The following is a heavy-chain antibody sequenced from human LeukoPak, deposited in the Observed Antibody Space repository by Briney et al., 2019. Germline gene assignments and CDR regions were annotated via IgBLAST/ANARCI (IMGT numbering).Heavy chain of an antibody. CDR3: AREAFTSFDY. V-gene: IGHV3-74*01. CDR2: INSDGSST. Sequence: GGSLRLSCAASGFTFSPYWMHWVRQAPGKGLVWVSRINSDGSSTNYADSAKGRFTISRDNAKNTLYLQMNSLRVEDTAVYYCAREAFTSFDYWGQGTLVTVSS. J-gene: IGHJ4*02. CDR1: GFTFSPYW.